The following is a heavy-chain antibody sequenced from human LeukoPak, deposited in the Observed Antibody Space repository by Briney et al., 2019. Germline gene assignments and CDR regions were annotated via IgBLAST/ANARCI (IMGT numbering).Heavy chain of an antibody. V-gene: IGHV4-59*08. CDR2: ISYSGST. CDR1: GGSISSYY. Sequence: SETLSLTCTVSGGSISSYYWSWIRQPPGKGLEWIGYISYSGSTNYNPSLKSRVTISVDTSKNQFSLKLTSVTAADTAVYYCARHSICFDPWGQGTLVTVSS. CDR3: ARHSICFDP. J-gene: IGHJ5*02.